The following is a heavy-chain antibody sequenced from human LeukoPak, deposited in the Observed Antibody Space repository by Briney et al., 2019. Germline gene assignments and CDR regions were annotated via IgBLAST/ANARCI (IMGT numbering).Heavy chain of an antibody. J-gene: IGHJ4*02. CDR1: GFTFSSYE. D-gene: IGHD6-13*01. V-gene: IGHV3-48*03. Sequence: GGSLRLSCAASGFTFSSYEMNWVRQAPGKGLEWVSYISSSGSTIYYADSVKGRFTISRDNAKNSLYLQMNSLRAEDTAVYYCAKFGHSTLVNFHYWGQGTLVTVSS. CDR2: ISSSGSTI. CDR3: AKFGHSTLVNFHY.